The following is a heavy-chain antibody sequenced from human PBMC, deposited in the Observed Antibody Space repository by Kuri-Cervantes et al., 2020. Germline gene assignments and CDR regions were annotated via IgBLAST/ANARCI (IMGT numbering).Heavy chain of an antibody. V-gene: IGHV4-30-2*03. D-gene: IGHD3-22*01. Sequence: SDTLSLTCAVSGGSIRSGGYSWSLIRRPPGKGLEWIGYIYQSGSTYYNPSLKSRVTISVDTSKNQFSLKLSSVSAADTAVYYCATTCAYYYDSSGDYWGQRTLVTVSS. CDR3: ATTCAYYYDSSGDY. J-gene: IGHJ4*02. CDR1: GGSIRSGGYS. CDR2: IYQSGST.